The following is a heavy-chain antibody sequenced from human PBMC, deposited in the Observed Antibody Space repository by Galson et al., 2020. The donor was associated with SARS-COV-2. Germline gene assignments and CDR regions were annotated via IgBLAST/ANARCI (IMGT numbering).Heavy chain of an antibody. J-gene: IGHJ6*02. CDR3: ARDRQGGATEDGRDV. CDR1: GCSTSRYY. V-gene: IGHV4-59*01. D-gene: IGHD1-26*01. Sequence: ETSETLSLTCTVSGCSTSRYYWSWIRQPPGKGLEWIGYIYYSGSTNYNPSLKSRVTISVDTSKNQFSLKLSSVTAADTAVYYCARDRQGGATEDGRDVWGQGTTVTVSS. CDR2: IYYSGST.